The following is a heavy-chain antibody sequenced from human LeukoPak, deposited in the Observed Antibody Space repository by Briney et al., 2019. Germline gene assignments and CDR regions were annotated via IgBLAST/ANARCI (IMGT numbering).Heavy chain of an antibody. CDR1: GFTFDDYA. CDR2: ISWNSGSI. J-gene: IGHJ2*01. V-gene: IGHV3-9*01. D-gene: IGHD3-10*02. CDR3: AXDPEGVRGVIPWYFDL. Sequence: GGSLRLSCAASGFTFDDYAMHWVRQAPGKGLEWVSGISWNSGSIGYADSVKGRFTISRDNAKNSLYLQMNSLRAEDTALYYCAXDPEGVRGVIPWYFDLWGRGTLVTVSS.